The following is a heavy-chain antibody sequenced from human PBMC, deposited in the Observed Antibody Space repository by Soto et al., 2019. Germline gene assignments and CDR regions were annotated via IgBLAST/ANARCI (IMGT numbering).Heavy chain of an antibody. J-gene: IGHJ6*03. CDR2: INHSGST. D-gene: IGHD3-10*01. Sequence: SETLSLTCAVYGVSFSGYYWIWIRQPPGKGLEWIGEINHSGSTNYNPALKSRVTISVDTSKNQFSLKLSSVTAADTAVYYCARGRVGFYYYYYMDVWGKGTTVTVSS. CDR1: GVSFSGYY. V-gene: IGHV4-34*01. CDR3: ARGRVGFYYYYYMDV.